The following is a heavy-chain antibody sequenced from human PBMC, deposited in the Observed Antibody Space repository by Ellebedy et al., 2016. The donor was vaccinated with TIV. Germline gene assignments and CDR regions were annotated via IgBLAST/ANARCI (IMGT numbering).Heavy chain of an antibody. CDR3: AKGDPANIVVVVAAIFYYGMDV. J-gene: IGHJ6*02. D-gene: IGHD2-15*01. V-gene: IGHV3-23*01. Sequence: GESLKISXAASGFTFSSYAMSWVRQAPGKGLEWVSAISGSGGSTYYADSVKGRFTISRDNSKNTLYLQMNSLRAEDTAVYYCAKGDPANIVVVVAAIFYYGMDVWGQGTTVTVSS. CDR2: ISGSGGST. CDR1: GFTFSSYA.